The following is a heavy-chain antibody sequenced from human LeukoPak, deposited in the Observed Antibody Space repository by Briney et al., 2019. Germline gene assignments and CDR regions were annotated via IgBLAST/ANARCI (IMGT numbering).Heavy chain of an antibody. CDR1: GFTFSDYY. CDR2: ISSSGSAD. J-gene: IGHJ4*02. D-gene: IGHD3-3*01. CDR3: ARTQKYYDLWSGMN. Sequence: KPGGSVRLSCAATGFTFSDYYMSWLRQAPGKGLEWISYISSSGSADYYADSVQGRFTVSRDNAKSSLYLQMNGLRAEDTAVYYCARTQKYYDLWSGMNWGQGTLVTVSS. V-gene: IGHV3-11*04.